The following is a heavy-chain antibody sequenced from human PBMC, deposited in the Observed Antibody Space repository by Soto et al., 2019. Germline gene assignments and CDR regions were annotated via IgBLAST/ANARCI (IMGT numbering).Heavy chain of an antibody. Sequence: KPSETLSLTCAVSGYSISSGYYWGWIRQPPGKGLEWIGSIYHSGSTYYNPSLKSRVTISVDTSKNQFSLKLSSVTAADTAVYYCARVNTYYDFWSGYYSVSYFDYWGQGTLVTVSS. V-gene: IGHV4-38-2*01. CDR2: IYHSGST. J-gene: IGHJ4*02. CDR3: ARVNTYYDFWSGYYSVSYFDY. CDR1: GYSISSGYY. D-gene: IGHD3-3*01.